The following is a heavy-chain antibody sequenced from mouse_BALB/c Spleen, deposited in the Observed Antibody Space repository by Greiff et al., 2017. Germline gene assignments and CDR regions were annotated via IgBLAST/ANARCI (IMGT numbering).Heavy chain of an antibody. Sequence: EVHLVESGGGLVQPGGSLKLSCAASGFTFSSYGMSWVRQTPDKRLELVATINSNGGSTYYPDSVKGRFTISRDNAKNTLYLRMSSLKSEDTAMYYCARDRYYRYDFDYWGQGTTLTVSS. V-gene: IGHV5-6-3*01. CDR2: INSNGGST. J-gene: IGHJ2*01. D-gene: IGHD2-14*01. CDR3: ARDRYYRYDFDY. CDR1: GFTFSSYG.